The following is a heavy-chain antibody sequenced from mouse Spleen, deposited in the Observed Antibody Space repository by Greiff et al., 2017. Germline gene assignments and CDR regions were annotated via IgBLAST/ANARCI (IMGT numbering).Heavy chain of an antibody. J-gene: IGHJ4*01. Sequence: QVQLQQSGAELVKPGASVKLSCKASGYTFTGYWMHWVKQRPGQGLEWIGMINPNSGSTNYNEKFKSKATLTVDKSSSTAYMQLSSLTSEDSAVYLCARELGQGYAMDHWGQGTSGTRPS. CDR1: GYTFTGYW. D-gene: IGHD4-1*01. CDR2: INPNSGST. CDR3: ARELGQGYAMDH. V-gene: IGHV1-64*01.